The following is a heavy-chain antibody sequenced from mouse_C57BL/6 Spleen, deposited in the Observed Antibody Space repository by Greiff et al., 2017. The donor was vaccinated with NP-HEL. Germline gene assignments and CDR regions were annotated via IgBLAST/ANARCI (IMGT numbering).Heavy chain of an antibody. J-gene: IGHJ4*01. CDR3: ARMRYYGSSYHAMDY. D-gene: IGHD1-1*01. CDR2: LWWDDDK. Sequence: QVTLKESGPGILQPSQTLSLTCSFSGFSLSTFGMGVGWIRQPSGKGLEWLAHLWWDDDKYYNPALKSRPTISKDTSKNPVFLKIANVDTADTATYYCARMRYYGSSYHAMDYWGQGTSVTVSS. V-gene: IGHV8-8*01. CDR1: GFSLSTFGMG.